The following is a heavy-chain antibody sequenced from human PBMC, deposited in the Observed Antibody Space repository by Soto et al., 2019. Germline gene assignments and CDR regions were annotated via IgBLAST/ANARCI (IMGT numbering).Heavy chain of an antibody. CDR2: ISSSSNYI. CDR1: GFPFISHT. CDR3: ARGYTQFDY. Sequence: GGSQRLSCATSGFPFISHTMNWVRQAPGKGLEWVSSISSSSNYIYYADSVKGRFTISRDNAKNSLYLQMNSLRAEDTAVYYCARGYTQFDYCGQGTPVTVSS. V-gene: IGHV3-21*01. D-gene: IGHD5-18*01. J-gene: IGHJ4*02.